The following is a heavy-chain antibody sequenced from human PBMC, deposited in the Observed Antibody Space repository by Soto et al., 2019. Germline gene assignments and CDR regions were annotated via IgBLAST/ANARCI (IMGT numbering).Heavy chain of an antibody. CDR1: GFTFSSYA. D-gene: IGHD3-16*01. Sequence: PGGSLRLSCSASGFTFSSYAMNWVRQAPGKGLEYVSVIFSNGGSTYYADSVKGRFTISRDNSKNTLYLQMSSLRAEDTAVYYCVKCGGKRDIRLSDNGFDAWGQGTLVAVSS. V-gene: IGHV3-64D*06. CDR3: VKCGGKRDIRLSDNGFDA. J-gene: IGHJ5*02. CDR2: IFSNGGST.